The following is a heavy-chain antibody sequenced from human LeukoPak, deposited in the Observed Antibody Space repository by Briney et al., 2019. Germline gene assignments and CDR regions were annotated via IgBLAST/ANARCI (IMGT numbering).Heavy chain of an antibody. CDR3: TRPSGDGSGPPFDY. J-gene: IGHJ4*02. Sequence: GGSLRLSCAASGFTFSGSAMHWVRQASGEGLEWVGRIRSKANSYATTYAASVKGRFTISRDDSKKTAYLQMNSLNTEDTAVYYCTRPSGDGSGPPFDYWGQGTLVTVSS. CDR2: IRSKANSYAT. V-gene: IGHV3-73*01. CDR1: GFTFSGSA. D-gene: IGHD3-10*01.